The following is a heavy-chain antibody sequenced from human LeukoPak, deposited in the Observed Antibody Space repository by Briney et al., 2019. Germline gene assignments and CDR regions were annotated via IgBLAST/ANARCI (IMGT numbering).Heavy chain of an antibody. Sequence: SETLSLTCTVSGGSISSHFWSWVRQPPGKGLEWIGSIYYTGSTNYNPSLKSRITMSIDTSKNQFSLKLSSVTAADTAVYYCARVYDYYYYYYMDVWGKGTTVTVSS. CDR1: GGSISSHF. V-gene: IGHV4-59*11. J-gene: IGHJ6*03. D-gene: IGHD3-16*01. CDR2: IYYTGST. CDR3: ARVYDYYYYYYMDV.